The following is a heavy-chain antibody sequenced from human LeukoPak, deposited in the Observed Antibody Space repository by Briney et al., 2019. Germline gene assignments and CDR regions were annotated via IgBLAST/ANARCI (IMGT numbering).Heavy chain of an antibody. CDR3: AADGDSSSWPSSFPYYYYYYMDV. V-gene: IGHV1-69*13. CDR1: GGTFSSYA. CDR2: IIPIFGTA. J-gene: IGHJ6*03. Sequence: SVKVSCKASGGTFSSYAISWVRQAPGQGLEWMGGIIPIFGTANYAQKFQGRVTITADESTSTAYMELSSLRSEDTAVYYCAADGDSSSWPSSFPYYYYYYMDVWGKGTTVTVSS. D-gene: IGHD6-13*01.